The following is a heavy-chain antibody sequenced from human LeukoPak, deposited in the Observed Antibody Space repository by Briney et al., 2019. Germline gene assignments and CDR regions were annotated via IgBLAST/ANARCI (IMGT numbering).Heavy chain of an antibody. J-gene: IGHJ4*02. CDR3: ARARGQQLVDGRGDY. Sequence: SETLSLTCAVSGGSISSSNWWSWVRQPPGKGLEWIGEIYHSGSTNYNPSLKSRVTISVDKSKNQFSLKLSSVTAADTAVYYCARARGQQLVDGRGDYWGQGTLVTVSS. D-gene: IGHD6-13*01. V-gene: IGHV4-4*02. CDR2: IYHSGST. CDR1: GGSISSSNW.